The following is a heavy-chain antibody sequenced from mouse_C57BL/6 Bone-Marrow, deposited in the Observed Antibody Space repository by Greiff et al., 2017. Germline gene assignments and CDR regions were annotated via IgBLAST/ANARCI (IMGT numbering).Heavy chain of an antibody. CDR2: IGPANGNT. Sequence: VQLKESVAELVRPGPSVTLSCTASGFYIKNTYMHWVKQRPEQGLEWIGRIGPANGNTKYAPKFQGKATIPADTSSNTAYLQLSSLTSEDTAIYYCAANWDCYYWCQGTTLTVSS. V-gene: IGHV14-3*01. D-gene: IGHD4-1*01. J-gene: IGHJ2*01. CDR3: AANWDCYY. CDR1: GFYIKNTY.